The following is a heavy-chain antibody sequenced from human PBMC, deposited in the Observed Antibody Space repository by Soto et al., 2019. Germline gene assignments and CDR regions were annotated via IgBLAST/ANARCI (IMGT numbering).Heavy chain of an antibody. V-gene: IGHV3-23*01. CDR2: MSASGYSA. J-gene: IGHJ4*02. CDR3: AKGEQRWDPFDQ. Sequence: GGSLRLSCAASGLAFSNYSLSGVRQAAGKGLECVSTMSASGYSAYYGGAVKGRFTTSRDNSKSTLYLQMNRLRADDTAVYYRAKGEQRWDPFDQWGQGTQVTVSS. D-gene: IGHD1-26*01. CDR1: GLAFSNYS.